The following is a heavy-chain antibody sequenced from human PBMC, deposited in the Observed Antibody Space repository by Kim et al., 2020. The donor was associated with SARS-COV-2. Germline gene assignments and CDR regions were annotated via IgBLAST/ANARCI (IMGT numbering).Heavy chain of an antibody. D-gene: IGHD2-15*01. CDR2: IYPGDSDT. CDR3: ARRICSRGSCRADT. J-gene: IGHJ5*02. CDR1: GYSFTNYW. Sequence: GESLKISCKGSGYSFTNYWIAWVRQTPGKGLEWMGIIYPGDSDTRYSPSFQGQVTMSADKSINTAYLQWSSLQASDTAIYYCARRICSRGSCRADTWGQGTLLSVPS. V-gene: IGHV5-51*01.